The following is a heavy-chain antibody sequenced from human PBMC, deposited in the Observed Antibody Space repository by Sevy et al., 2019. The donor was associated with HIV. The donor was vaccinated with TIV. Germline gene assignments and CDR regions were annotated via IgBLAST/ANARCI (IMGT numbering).Heavy chain of an antibody. CDR2: FFYTGNP. J-gene: IGHJ4*02. D-gene: IGHD3-10*01. Sequence: SETLSLTCTVSGASISTYVWTWIRQPPGKGLEWVGYFFYTGNPNYNPSLSSLVTISGDTSKNHFSLTLSSVTAAATAVYYWAKGAGVAKSDFWGQGTLVTVSS. V-gene: IGHV4-59*12. CDR1: GASISTYV. CDR3: AKGAGVAKSDF.